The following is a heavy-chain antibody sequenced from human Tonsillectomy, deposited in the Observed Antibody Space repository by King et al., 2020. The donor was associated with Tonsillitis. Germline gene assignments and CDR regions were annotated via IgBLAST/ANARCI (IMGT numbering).Heavy chain of an antibody. Sequence: VQLVESGGGLVKPGGSLRLSCAASGFTFSDNYMSWIRQAPGKGLEWVSYISSRGNLIYYADSVKGRLTISRDNAKNSLCLQMNSLRAEDTAVYYCARERGYCSGGYCSPFFDYWGRGPLVTVS. CDR1: GFTFSDNY. D-gene: IGHD2-15*01. CDR2: ISSRGNLI. J-gene: IGHJ4*02. V-gene: IGHV3-11*01. CDR3: ARERGYCSGGYCSPFFDY.